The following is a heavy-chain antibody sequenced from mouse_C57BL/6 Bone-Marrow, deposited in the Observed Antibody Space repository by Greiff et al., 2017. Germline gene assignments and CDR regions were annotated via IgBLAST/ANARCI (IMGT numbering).Heavy chain of an antibody. D-gene: IGHD2-1*01. CDR2: IDPETGGT. Sequence: QVQLQQSGAELVRPGASVTLSCTASGYTFTDYEMHWVKQTPVHGLEWIGAIDPETGGTAYNQKFKGKAILTADKSSSTAYMELRSLTSEDSAVYYCTRDGTYWYFDVWGTGTTVTVSS. V-gene: IGHV1-15*01. CDR1: GYTFTDYE. CDR3: TRDGTYWYFDV. J-gene: IGHJ1*03.